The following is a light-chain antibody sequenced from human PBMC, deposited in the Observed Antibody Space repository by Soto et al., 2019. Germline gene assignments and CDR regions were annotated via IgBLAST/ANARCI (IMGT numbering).Light chain of an antibody. CDR2: DVS. V-gene: IGLV2-11*01. Sequence: QSALTQPRSVSGSPGQSVTISCTGTSSDVGGYNYVSWYQQHPGKAPKLMLYDVSDRPSGVPDRFSGSKSGKTAPLSISGLQADDEAEYYCCSYAGTYTWVFGGGTKLTVL. CDR1: SSDVGGYNY. J-gene: IGLJ3*02. CDR3: CSYAGTYTWV.